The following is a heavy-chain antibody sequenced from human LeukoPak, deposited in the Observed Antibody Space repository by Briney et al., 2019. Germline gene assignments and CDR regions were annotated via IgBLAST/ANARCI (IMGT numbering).Heavy chain of an antibody. D-gene: IGHD2/OR15-2a*01. Sequence: PGRSLRLSCAASGFTFSSYAMHWVRQAPGKGLEWVAVISYDGSNKYYADSVKGRFTISRDNSKNTLYLQMNSLRAEDTAVYYCARDRNLRGRLPLAFDPWGQGTLVTVSS. CDR1: GFTFSSYA. J-gene: IGHJ5*02. CDR2: ISYDGSNK. CDR3: ARDRNLRGRLPLAFDP. V-gene: IGHV3-30*04.